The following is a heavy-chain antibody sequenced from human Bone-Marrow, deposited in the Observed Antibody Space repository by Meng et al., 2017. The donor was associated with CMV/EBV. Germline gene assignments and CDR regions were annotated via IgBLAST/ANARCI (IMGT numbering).Heavy chain of an antibody. Sequence: ASVKVSCKASGYTFTGYYMHWVRQPPGQGLEWMGWINPNSGGTNYAQKFQGRVTMTRDTSISTAYMELSRLRSDDTAVYYCARDLLDCSSTSCQAAFDPWGQGTLVTVSS. D-gene: IGHD2-2*01. CDR1: GYTFTGYY. CDR3: ARDLLDCSSTSCQAAFDP. CDR2: INPNSGGT. J-gene: IGHJ5*02. V-gene: IGHV1-2*02.